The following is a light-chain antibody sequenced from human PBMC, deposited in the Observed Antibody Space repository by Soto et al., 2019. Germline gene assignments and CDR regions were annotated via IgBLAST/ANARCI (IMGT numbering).Light chain of an antibody. Sequence: DIVMTQSPLSLPVTPGEPASISCRSSQSLLHSNGYNYLDWYLQKPGQSPQLLIYLGSNRASGVPDRFSGSGSGTDFTLKISRVEAEDVRVYYCMQALQTLWTFGQGTKVDIK. J-gene: IGKJ1*01. CDR1: QSLLHSNGYNY. CDR3: MQALQTLWT. CDR2: LGS. V-gene: IGKV2-28*01.